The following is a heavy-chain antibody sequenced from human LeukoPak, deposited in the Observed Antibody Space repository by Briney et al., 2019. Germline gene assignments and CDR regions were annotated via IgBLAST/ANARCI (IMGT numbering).Heavy chain of an antibody. D-gene: IGHD3-9*01. J-gene: IGHJ4*02. V-gene: IGHV4-59*08. CDR2: IYYSGST. CDR3: AVGYYDILTGYPNYFDY. Sequence: SETLSLTCTVSGGSISSYYWSWIRQPPGKGLEWIGYIYYSGSTNYNPSLKSRVTISVDTSKNQFSLKLSSVTAADTAVYYCAVGYYDILTGYPNYFDYWGQGTLVTVSS. CDR1: GGSISSYY.